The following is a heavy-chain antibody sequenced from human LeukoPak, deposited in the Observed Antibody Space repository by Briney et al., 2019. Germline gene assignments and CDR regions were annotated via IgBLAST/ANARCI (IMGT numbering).Heavy chain of an antibody. D-gene: IGHD4/OR15-4a*01. CDR3: SYGANFYFDV. V-gene: IGHV3-15*07. Sequence: GGSLRLSCAASGLTFSNVYMNWVRQAPGKGLEWVGRIKSKTEGGTTDFAAPVNGRFTISRDDSENTLYLQMNSLKIEDTAVYYCSYGANFYFDVWGRGTLVTVAS. J-gene: IGHJ2*01. CDR2: IKSKTEGGTT. CDR1: GLTFSNVY.